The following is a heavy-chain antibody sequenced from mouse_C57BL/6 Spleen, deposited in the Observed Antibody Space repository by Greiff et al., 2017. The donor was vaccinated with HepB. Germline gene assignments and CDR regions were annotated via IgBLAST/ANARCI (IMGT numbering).Heavy chain of an antibody. CDR2: IDPSDSYT. Sequence: QVQLQQPGAELVRPGTSVKLSCKASGYTFTSYWMHWVKQRPGQGLEWIGVIDPSDSYTNYNQKFKGKATLTVDTSSSTAYMQHSSLTSEDSAVYYCARRGGRDAMDYWGQGTSVTVSS. CDR1: GYTFTSYW. CDR3: ARRGGRDAMDY. V-gene: IGHV1-59*01. J-gene: IGHJ4*01.